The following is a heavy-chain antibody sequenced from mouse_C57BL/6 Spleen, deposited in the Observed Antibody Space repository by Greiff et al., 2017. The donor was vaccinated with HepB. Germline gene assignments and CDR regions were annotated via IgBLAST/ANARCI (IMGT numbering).Heavy chain of an antibody. CDR3: ARHYSNYIWYFDV. J-gene: IGHJ1*03. Sequence: QVQLQQPGAELVRPGSSVKLSCKASGYTFTSYWMHWVKQRPIQGLEWIGNIDPSDSETHYNQKFKDKATLTVDKSSSTAYMQLSSLPSEDSAVYYCARHYSNYIWYFDVWGTGTTVTVSS. CDR2: IDPSDSET. CDR1: GYTFTSYW. V-gene: IGHV1-52*01. D-gene: IGHD2-5*01.